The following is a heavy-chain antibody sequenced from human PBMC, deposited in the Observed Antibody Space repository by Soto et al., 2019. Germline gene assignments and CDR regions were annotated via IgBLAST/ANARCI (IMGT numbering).Heavy chain of an antibody. CDR1: GFTFSRYW. J-gene: IGHJ6*02. CDR2: IKQDGFEK. D-gene: IGHD3-16*01. Sequence: EVQLVESGGGLVQPGGSLRLSCAASGFTFSRYWMSWVRQAPGKGLELVANIKQDGFEKYYVDSVKERFTISRDNAKNSLYLQMNSLRADDTAVYYCARGDYPFPYYYYGLDVWGLGTTVTVSS. V-gene: IGHV3-7*04. CDR3: ARGDYPFPYYYYGLDV.